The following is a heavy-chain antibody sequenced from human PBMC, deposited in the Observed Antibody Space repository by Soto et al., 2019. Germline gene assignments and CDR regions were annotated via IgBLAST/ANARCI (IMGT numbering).Heavy chain of an antibody. D-gene: IGHD3-3*01. CDR3: ARGPMYFDFLSGNEY. Sequence: ASVKVSCKASGYTLTGYYMHWVRQAPGQGLEWMGWVNPDSGGTKYAQKFQGRVTMTRDTSISTVYMELSGLRSDDTALYYCARGPMYFDFLSGNEYWGQGTLVTVSS. V-gene: IGHV1-2*02. J-gene: IGHJ4*02. CDR2: VNPDSGGT. CDR1: GYTLTGYY.